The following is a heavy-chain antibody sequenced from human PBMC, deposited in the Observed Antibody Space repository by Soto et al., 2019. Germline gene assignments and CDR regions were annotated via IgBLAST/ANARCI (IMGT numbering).Heavy chain of an antibody. Sequence: QVQLVQSGAEVKKPGSSVKVSCKTSGGTFRTSAISWVRQAPGQGLEWMGGIMPVFPTPDYAQKFQGRATITAAESTSTAHMERSSFRSEDTAVYYCARDKDRQQLGGNYYYIMGVWGQGTTVNVSS. CDR2: IMPVFPTP. CDR1: GGTFRTSA. CDR3: ARDKDRQQLGGNYYYIMGV. D-gene: IGHD3-3*02. V-gene: IGHV1-69*12. J-gene: IGHJ6*01.